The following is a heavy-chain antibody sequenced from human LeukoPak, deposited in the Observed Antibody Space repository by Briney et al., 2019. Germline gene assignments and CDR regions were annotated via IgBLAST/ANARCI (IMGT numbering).Heavy chain of an antibody. D-gene: IGHD3-22*01. Sequence: GESLKISCKGSGYSFTSYWIAWLRQMPGKGLEWMGIIYPGDSDTRYSPSFQGQVTISADKSISTAYLQLSSLKASDTAMYYCARRADSSGYFVSWGQGTLVTVSS. V-gene: IGHV5-51*01. CDR1: GYSFTSYW. CDR2: IYPGDSDT. CDR3: ARRADSSGYFVS. J-gene: IGHJ5*01.